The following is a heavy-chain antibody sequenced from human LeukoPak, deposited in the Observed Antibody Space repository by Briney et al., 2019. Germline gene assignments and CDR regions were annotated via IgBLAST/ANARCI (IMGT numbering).Heavy chain of an antibody. CDR1: GYSFTSYW. D-gene: IGHD3-10*01. CDR3: ARRVRDVAGAFEI. J-gene: IGHJ3*02. CDR2: IYPGDSDT. Sequence: GESLKISCKGSGYSFTSYWIGWVRQMPGKGLGWMGIIYPGDSDTRYSPSFQGQVTISADKSISTAYLQWSSLKASGTAMYYCARRVRDVAGAFEIWGQGTMVTVSS. V-gene: IGHV5-51*01.